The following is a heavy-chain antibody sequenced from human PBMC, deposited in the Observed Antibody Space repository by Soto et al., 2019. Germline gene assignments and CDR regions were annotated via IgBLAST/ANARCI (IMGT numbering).Heavy chain of an antibody. CDR1: GYFIGTGYY. Sequence: PSETLSLTCTVSGYFIGTGYYWGWIRQPPGKGLEWIGNIFHGGSTYYNPSLSGRVTISLDTSKNQFSLKLTSVTAADTAVFYCERGLEWSGNDYWGQGTLVTVSS. CDR2: IFHGGST. J-gene: IGHJ4*02. V-gene: IGHV4-38-2*02. D-gene: IGHD3-3*01. CDR3: ERGLEWSGNDY.